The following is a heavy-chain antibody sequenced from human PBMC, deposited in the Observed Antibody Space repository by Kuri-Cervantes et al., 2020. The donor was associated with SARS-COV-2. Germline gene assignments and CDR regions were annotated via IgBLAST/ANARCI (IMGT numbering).Heavy chain of an antibody. Sequence: GGSLRLSCAASTFTFNNYALIWVRQAPGKGLEWVSSISVPGGDTNYADSVKGRFTISRDNSKDTLYLQMNSLRAEDTAVYYCATAYTMGVSLDWGQGTLVTVSS. CDR2: ISVPGGDT. CDR1: TFTFNNYA. J-gene: IGHJ4*02. D-gene: IGHD3-16*01. CDR3: ATAYTMGVSLD. V-gene: IGHV3-23*01.